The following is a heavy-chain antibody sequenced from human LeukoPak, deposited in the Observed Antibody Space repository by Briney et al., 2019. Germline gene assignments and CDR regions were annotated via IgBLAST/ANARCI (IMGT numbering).Heavy chain of an antibody. J-gene: IGHJ4*02. CDR2: INHSGCT. Sequence: SSETLSLTCAVYGGSFSGYYWSWIRQPPGKGLEWIGEINHSGCTNYNPSLKSRVTISVDTSKNQFSLKLSSVTAADTAAYYCASSSGWSDYWGQGTLVTVSS. CDR3: ASSSGWSDY. CDR1: GGSFSGYY. V-gene: IGHV4-34*01. D-gene: IGHD6-19*01.